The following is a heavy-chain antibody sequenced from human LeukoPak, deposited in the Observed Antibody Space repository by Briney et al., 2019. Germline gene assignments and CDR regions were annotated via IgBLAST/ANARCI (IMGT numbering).Heavy chain of an antibody. D-gene: IGHD1-26*01. V-gene: IGHV3-23*01. CDR2: ISDGGGDT. Sequence: PGGSLRLSCAVSGFTFRHYAMTWARQAPGKGLEWVSGISDGGGDTHYADSVKGRFTISRDNSRNVLYLQMNNLRDDDTAVYYCAKVSASSHTYYGADCWGQGTLVTVSS. J-gene: IGHJ4*02. CDR1: GFTFRHYA. CDR3: AKVSASSHTYYGADC.